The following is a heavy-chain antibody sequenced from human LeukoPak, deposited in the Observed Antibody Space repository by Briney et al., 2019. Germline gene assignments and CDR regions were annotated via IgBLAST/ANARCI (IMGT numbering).Heavy chain of an antibody. CDR1: GFTFSNYA. J-gene: IGHJ4*02. D-gene: IGHD3-10*01. CDR2: ILYDGSEK. Sequence: PGRSLRLSCAASGFTFSNYAMHWVRQAPGKGLEWVAVILYDGSEKYYADSVKGRFTIPRDNAKNTLYLQMNSLRAEDTAVYYCARDEVWFGTIDYWGQGTLVIVSS. V-gene: IGHV3-30-3*01. CDR3: ARDEVWFGTIDY.